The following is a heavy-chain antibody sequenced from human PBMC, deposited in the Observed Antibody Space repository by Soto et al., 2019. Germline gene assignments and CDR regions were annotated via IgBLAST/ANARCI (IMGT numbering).Heavy chain of an antibody. V-gene: IGHV1-18*01. Sequence: QVQLVQSGAEVKKPGASVKVSCKASGYAFSTYGISWVRQAPGQGLEWIGWVSGYTGNRNYAQKFQDRVTMTKDTSTSTAYMELRSLTSDDTAVYVCAIGAAAVWFYPWGHGNLVTVSS. CDR3: AIGAAAVWFYP. J-gene: IGHJ5*02. D-gene: IGHD6-13*01. CDR2: VSGYTGNR. CDR1: GYAFSTYG.